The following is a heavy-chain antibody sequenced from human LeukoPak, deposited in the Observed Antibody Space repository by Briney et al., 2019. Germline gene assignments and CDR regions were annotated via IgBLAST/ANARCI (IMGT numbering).Heavy chain of an antibody. D-gene: IGHD3/OR15-3a*01. CDR2: IYHSGST. J-gene: IGHJ3*02. V-gene: IGHV4-59*01. Sequence: SETLSLTCTVSGGSISSYYWSWIRQPPGKGLEWIGYIYHSGSTNYNPSLKSRVTISVDTSKNQFSLKLSSVTAADTAVYYCARNSWFYDFDAFDIWGQGAMVTVSS. CDR1: GGSISSYY. CDR3: ARNSWFYDFDAFDI.